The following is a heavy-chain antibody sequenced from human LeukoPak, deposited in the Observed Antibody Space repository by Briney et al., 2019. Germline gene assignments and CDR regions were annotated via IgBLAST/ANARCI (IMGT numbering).Heavy chain of an antibody. CDR1: GGSFSGYY. CDR2: INHSGST. Sequence: SETLSLTCAVYGGSFSGYYWSWIRQPPGKGLEWIGEINHSGSTNYNPSLKSRVTISVDTSKNQFSLKLSSVTAADTAVYYCARGSGIAAAGRTNPQFDYWGQGTLVTVSS. V-gene: IGHV4-34*01. J-gene: IGHJ4*02. D-gene: IGHD6-13*01. CDR3: ARGSGIAAAGRTNPQFDY.